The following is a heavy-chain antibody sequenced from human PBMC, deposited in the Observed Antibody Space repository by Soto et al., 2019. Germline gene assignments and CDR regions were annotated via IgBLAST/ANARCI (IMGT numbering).Heavy chain of an antibody. Sequence: SPTLSLTCAVSGGSIRSSNWWSWVRQPPWKGLEWIGEIHHSGSTNYNPSIKIRVTISVDKSTDQSSLKLGSATAADTAVYYCERIQNLNGIGGGYGMDVWGQGTTVT. CDR3: ERIQNLNGIGGGYGMDV. J-gene: IGHJ6*02. V-gene: IGHV4-4*02. CDR2: IHHSGST. D-gene: IGHD1-26*01. CDR1: GGSIRSSNW.